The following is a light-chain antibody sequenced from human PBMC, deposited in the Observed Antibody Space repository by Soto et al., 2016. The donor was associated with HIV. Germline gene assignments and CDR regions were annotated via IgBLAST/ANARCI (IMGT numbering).Light chain of an antibody. Sequence: DIQMTQSPSTLSASVGDRVTITCRASQSINNWLVWYQQKPGKAPKLLIYKASTLESGVPSRFIGSGSGTEFTLTISSLQPDDFATYYCQQYEAYGLTFGGGTTVEIK. CDR3: QQYEAYGLT. V-gene: IGKV1-5*03. CDR1: QSINNW. J-gene: IGKJ4*01. CDR2: KAS.